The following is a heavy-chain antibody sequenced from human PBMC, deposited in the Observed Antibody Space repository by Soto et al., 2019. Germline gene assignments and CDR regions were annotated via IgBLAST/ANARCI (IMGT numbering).Heavy chain of an antibody. CDR1: GYTFTGYY. CDR3: ATSMPPEYYYYGMDV. CDR2: INPNSGGT. J-gene: IGHJ6*02. Sequence: ASVKVSCKASGYTFTGYYMHWVRQAPGQGLEWMGWINPNSGGTNYAQKFQGWVTMTRDTSISTAYMELSRLRSDDTAVHYCATSMPPEYYYYGMDVWGQGTTVTVSS. D-gene: IGHD2-2*01. V-gene: IGHV1-2*04.